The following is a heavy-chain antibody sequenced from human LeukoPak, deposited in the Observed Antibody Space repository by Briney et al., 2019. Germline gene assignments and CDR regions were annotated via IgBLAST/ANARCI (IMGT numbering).Heavy chain of an antibody. CDR2: IGSNRGDT. V-gene: IGHV1-2*02. Sequence: ASVKVSCKASGYTFTGYYIQWVRQAPGQGLEWMGWIGSNRGDTNYAQKLQDRVTMTRDTSVSTAYLELSSLTPDDTGVYYCARDEAGDHGIDFDYWGQGTLVTVSS. CDR1: GYTFTGYY. CDR3: ARDEAGDHGIDFDY. J-gene: IGHJ4*02. D-gene: IGHD4-17*01.